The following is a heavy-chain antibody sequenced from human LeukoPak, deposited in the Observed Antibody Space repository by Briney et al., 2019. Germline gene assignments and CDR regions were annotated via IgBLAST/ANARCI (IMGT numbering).Heavy chain of an antibody. CDR2: IKQDGSEK. J-gene: IGHJ4*02. Sequence: GGSLRLSCAASGFTFSFNWMSWVRQAPGKGLEWVANIKQDGSEKYYVDSVKGRFTISRDNAKNSLYLQMNSLRADDAAVYYCAKKVGATWLDYWGQGTLVTVSS. V-gene: IGHV3-7*05. CDR1: GFTFSFNW. D-gene: IGHD1-26*01. CDR3: AKKVGATWLDY.